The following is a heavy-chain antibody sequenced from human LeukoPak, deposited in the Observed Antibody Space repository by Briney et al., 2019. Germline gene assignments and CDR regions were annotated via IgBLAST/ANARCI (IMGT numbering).Heavy chain of an antibody. Sequence: PSQTLSLTCTVSGGSISSGDYYWSWIRQPPGKGLEWIAYVYYSGSTYYNPSLKNRVTMSADTSKNQLSLKLSSVTAADTAVYYCARPYYYDSRIDPWGQGILVTVSS. V-gene: IGHV4-30-4*01. J-gene: IGHJ5*02. CDR3: ARPYYYDSRIDP. D-gene: IGHD3-22*01. CDR1: GGSISSGDYY. CDR2: VYYSGST.